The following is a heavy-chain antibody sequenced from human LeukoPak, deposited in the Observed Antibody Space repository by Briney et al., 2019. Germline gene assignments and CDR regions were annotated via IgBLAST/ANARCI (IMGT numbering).Heavy chain of an antibody. Sequence: MSGGSLRLSCAASGFTFSSYSMTWVRQAPGKGLEWVSSISSSSSYIYYADSVKGRFTISRDNAKNSLYLQMNSLRAEDTAVYYCARVLFRGWAIDYWGQGTLVTVSS. CDR1: GFTFSSYS. CDR2: ISSSSSYI. V-gene: IGHV3-21*01. J-gene: IGHJ4*02. CDR3: ARVLFRGWAIDY. D-gene: IGHD3-10*01.